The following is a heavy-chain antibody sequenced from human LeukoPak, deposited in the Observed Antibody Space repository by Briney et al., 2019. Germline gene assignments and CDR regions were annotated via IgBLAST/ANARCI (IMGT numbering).Heavy chain of an antibody. V-gene: IGHV4-59*08. CDR2: IYYSGST. Sequence: SETPSLTCTVSGGSISSYYWSWIRQPPGKGLEWIGYIYYSGSTNYNPSLKSRVTISVDTSKNQFSLKLSSVTTADTAVYYCASRLPFYDSSGYYDYWGQGTLVTVSS. J-gene: IGHJ4*02. D-gene: IGHD3-22*01. CDR3: ASRLPFYDSSGYYDY. CDR1: GGSISSYY.